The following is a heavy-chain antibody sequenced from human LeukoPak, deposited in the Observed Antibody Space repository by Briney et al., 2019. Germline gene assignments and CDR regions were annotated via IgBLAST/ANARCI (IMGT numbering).Heavy chain of an antibody. Sequence: SETLSLIRSVSGGFIRIYYWSWIRHPPARGWVESGYIYYSGSTNYNPSLKSRVTISVDTSKNQFSLKLSSVTAADTAVYYCARDWLYSSGWKYFQHWGQGTLVTVSS. D-gene: IGHD6-19*01. CDR3: ARDWLYSSGWKYFQH. CDR2: IYYSGST. J-gene: IGHJ1*01. V-gene: IGHV4-59*12. CDR1: GGFIRIYY.